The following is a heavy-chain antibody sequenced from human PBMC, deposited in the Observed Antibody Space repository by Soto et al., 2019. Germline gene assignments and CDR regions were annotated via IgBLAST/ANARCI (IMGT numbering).Heavy chain of an antibody. CDR2: IYNSGIT. Sequence: SETLSLTCTVSGGSIYNHYWGWVRQPPGKGLEWIGHIYNSGITYYNPSLKSRVVISIDTSRNQFSLRLNSLTAADRAVYFCARGVTVFGLVSRFWFDPWGQGTVVTVSS. CDR1: GGSIYNHY. V-gene: IGHV4-4*08. D-gene: IGHD3-3*01. CDR3: ARGVTVFGLVSRFWFDP. J-gene: IGHJ5*02.